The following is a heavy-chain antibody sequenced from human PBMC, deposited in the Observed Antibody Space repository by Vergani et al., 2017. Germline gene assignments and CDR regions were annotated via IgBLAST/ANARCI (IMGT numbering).Heavy chain of an antibody. CDR2: IIPIFGTT. V-gene: IGHV1-69*05. CDR3: ASLSFVGGWPDY. CDR1: GGIFSSYA. Sequence: QVQLVQSGAEVKKPGSSVKVSCKASGGIFSSYAISWVRQAPGQGLEWMGRIIPIFGTTNYAQKFQGRVTMTRDTSISTAYMELGRLRSDDTAVYYCASLSFVGGWPDYWGQGTLVTVSS. D-gene: IGHD6-19*01. J-gene: IGHJ4*02.